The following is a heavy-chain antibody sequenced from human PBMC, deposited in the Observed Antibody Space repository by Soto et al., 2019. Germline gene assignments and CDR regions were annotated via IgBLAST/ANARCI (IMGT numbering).Heavy chain of an antibody. CDR1: GFTFSGSA. V-gene: IGHV3-73*02. CDR3: ARGVYDFWSGHPKGLDY. Sequence: VQLVESGGGLVQPGGSLKLSCAASGFTFSGSAMHWVRQASGKGLEWVGRIRSKANSYATSYAVSMKGRFTISRDDSRNTAFLQMNSLKTEDTAVYYCARGVYDFWSGHPKGLDYWGQGTVVTVSS. D-gene: IGHD3-3*01. J-gene: IGHJ4*02. CDR2: IRSKANSYAT.